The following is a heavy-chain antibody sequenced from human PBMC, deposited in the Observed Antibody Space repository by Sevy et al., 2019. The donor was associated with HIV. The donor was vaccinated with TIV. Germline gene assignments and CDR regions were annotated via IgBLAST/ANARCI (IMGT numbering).Heavy chain of an antibody. Sequence: GGFLRLSCAASGFTFSSYAMHWVRQAPGKGLEWMAVISYDGSNKYYADSVKGRFTISRDNSKNTLYLQMNSLRAEDTAQSYCAEWGGRGDPSGFDYWGQGTLVTVSS. CDR1: GFTFSSYA. J-gene: IGHJ4*02. V-gene: IGHV3-30-3*01. D-gene: IGHD4-17*01. CDR2: ISYDGSNK. CDR3: AEWGGRGDPSGFDY.